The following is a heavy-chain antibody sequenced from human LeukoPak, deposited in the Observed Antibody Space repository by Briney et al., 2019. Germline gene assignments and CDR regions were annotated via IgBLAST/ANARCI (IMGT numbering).Heavy chain of an antibody. CDR1: GFTFDDYA. Sequence: PGGSLRLSCAASGFTFDDYAMHWVRQAPGKGLEWVSGISWNSGTIGYADSVKGRFTISRDNAKNSLHLQMNSLRAEDTALYYCAKDHKVVSYYYGMDVWGQGTTVTVSS. D-gene: IGHD2-2*01. V-gene: IGHV3-9*01. CDR2: ISWNSGTI. CDR3: AKDHKVVSYYYGMDV. J-gene: IGHJ6*02.